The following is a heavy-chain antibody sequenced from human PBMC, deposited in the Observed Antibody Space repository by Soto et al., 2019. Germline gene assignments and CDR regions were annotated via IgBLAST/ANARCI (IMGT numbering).Heavy chain of an antibody. CDR3: ASSNIAAAGFYYYGMDV. D-gene: IGHD6-13*01. Sequence: ETLSLTCTVSGGSISSYYWSWIRQPPGKGLEWIGYIYYSGSTNYNPSLKSRVTISVDTSKNQFSLKLSSVTAADTAVYYCASSNIAAAGFYYYGMDVWGRGTTVTVSS. CDR1: GGSISSYY. J-gene: IGHJ6*02. CDR2: IYYSGST. V-gene: IGHV4-59*01.